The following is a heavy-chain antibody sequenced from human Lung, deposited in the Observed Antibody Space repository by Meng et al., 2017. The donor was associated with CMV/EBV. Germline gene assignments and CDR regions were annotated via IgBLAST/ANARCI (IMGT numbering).Heavy chain of an antibody. D-gene: IGHD1-26*01. V-gene: IGHV1-69*10. Sequence: VSCQASGGTLSSYALSLVPQAPGHGLEWMGDIIPILGIVNYAQKFRGRVTITADRATGTAYMELSSLRSEDTAVYYCARTLGSYYDYWGQGTLVTVSS. CDR3: ARTLGSYYDY. J-gene: IGHJ4*02. CDR1: GGTLSSYA. CDR2: IIPILGIV.